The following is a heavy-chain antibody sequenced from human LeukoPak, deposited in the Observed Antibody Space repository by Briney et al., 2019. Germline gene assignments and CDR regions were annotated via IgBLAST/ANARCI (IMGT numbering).Heavy chain of an antibody. J-gene: IGHJ4*02. CDR2: INHSGST. D-gene: IGHD3-9*01. CDR1: GGSFSGYY. V-gene: IGHV4-34*01. CDR3: ARVGLTSDY. Sequence: PSETLPLTCAVYGGSFSGYYWSWIRQPPGKGLEWIGEINHSGSTNYNPSLKSRVTISVDTSKNQFSLKLSSVTAADTAVYYCARVGLTSDYWGQGTLVTVSS.